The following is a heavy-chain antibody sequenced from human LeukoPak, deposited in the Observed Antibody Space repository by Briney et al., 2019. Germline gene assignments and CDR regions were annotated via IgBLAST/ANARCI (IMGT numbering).Heavy chain of an antibody. Sequence: ASVKLSCKASGGTFTTYYMHWVRQAPGKGLEWMGKINPTGGSTTYAQKFQGRVTMTRDMSTNTVYMELSRLRADDTAVYYCARDPESAAAGTIWGQGTLVTVSS. D-gene: IGHD6-13*01. J-gene: IGHJ4*02. V-gene: IGHV1-46*01. CDR3: ARDPESAAAGTI. CDR1: GGTFTTYY. CDR2: INPTGGST.